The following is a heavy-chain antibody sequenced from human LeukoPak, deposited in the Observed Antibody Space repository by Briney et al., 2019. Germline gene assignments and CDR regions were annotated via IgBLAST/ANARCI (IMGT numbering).Heavy chain of an antibody. CDR3: ATDKPMTYYDFWSGHYH. Sequence: ASVKVSCKVSGYTLTELSMHWVRQAPGKGLEWMGGFDPEDGETIYAQKFQGRVTMTEDTSTDTAYMELSSLRSEDTAVYYCATDKPMTYYDFWSGHYHWGQGTLVTVSS. J-gene: IGHJ5*02. D-gene: IGHD3-3*01. CDR2: FDPEDGET. V-gene: IGHV1-24*01. CDR1: GYTLTELS.